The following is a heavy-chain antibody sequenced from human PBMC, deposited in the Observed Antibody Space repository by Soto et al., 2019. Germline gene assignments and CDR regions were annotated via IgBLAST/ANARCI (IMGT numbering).Heavy chain of an antibody. J-gene: IGHJ5*02. V-gene: IGHV5-51*01. D-gene: IGHD2-2*01. Sequence: GESVKISCQASGYAFTIYCIAWVLQMPWKGLEWMGIIYPGDSETRYSPSFQGQVTISADKSITTAYLQWSSLKASDTAMYFCARGYCTTTICDPWFDPWGQGTLVTVSS. CDR3: ARGYCTTTICDPWFDP. CDR1: GYAFTIYC. CDR2: IYPGDSET.